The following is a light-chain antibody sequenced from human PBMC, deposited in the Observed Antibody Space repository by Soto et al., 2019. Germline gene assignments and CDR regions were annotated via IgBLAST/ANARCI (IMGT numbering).Light chain of an antibody. V-gene: IGKV2-30*01. Sequence: DVVMTQSPLSLSVTLGQPASISCRSSQSLIYDDGDTYLNWFHQRPGQSPRRLIYMVSKRDSGVPDRFSGSGSGTDFTLKISRVEAEDLGFYYCHQYYSIPWTFGQGTKVEIK. CDR3: HQYYSIPWT. CDR1: QSLIYDDGDTY. CDR2: MVS. J-gene: IGKJ1*01.